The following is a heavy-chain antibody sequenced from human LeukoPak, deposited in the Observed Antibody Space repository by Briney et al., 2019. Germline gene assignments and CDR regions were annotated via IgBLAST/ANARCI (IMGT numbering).Heavy chain of an antibody. CDR2: IYHSGST. Sequence: SQTLSLTCAVSGGSISSGGYSWSWIRQPPGKGLEWIGYIYHSGSTYYNPSLKSRVTISVDRSKNQFSLKLSSVTAADTAVYYRAGMVRGVISMAFDYWGQGTLVTVSS. CDR1: GGSISSGGYS. D-gene: IGHD3-10*01. CDR3: AGMVRGVISMAFDY. V-gene: IGHV4-30-2*01. J-gene: IGHJ4*02.